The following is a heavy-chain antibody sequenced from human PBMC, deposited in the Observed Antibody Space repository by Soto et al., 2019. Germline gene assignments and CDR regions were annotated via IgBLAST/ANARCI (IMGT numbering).Heavy chain of an antibody. CDR3: ARQGGSSNFDY. V-gene: IGHV4-39*01. CDR2: IYYSGST. J-gene: IGHJ4*02. D-gene: IGHD1-26*01. Sequence: QLQLHESGPGLVKPSETLSLTCTVSGGSISSSSYYWGWIRQPPGKGLEWIGSIYYSGSTYYNPSLKSRVTISVDTSKNQFSLKLSSVTAADTAVYYCARQGGSSNFDYWGQGTLVTVSS. CDR1: GGSISSSSYY.